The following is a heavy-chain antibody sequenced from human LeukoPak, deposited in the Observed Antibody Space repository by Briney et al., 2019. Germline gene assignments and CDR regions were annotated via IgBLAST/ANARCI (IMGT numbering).Heavy chain of an antibody. CDR3: ARGHRLVFLRDYYYMDV. D-gene: IGHD6-19*01. V-gene: IGHV1-2*02. Sequence: ASVKVSCKASGYTFTGYYMHWVRQAPGQGLEWMGWINPNSGGTNYAQKFLDRVTMTRDTSISTAYMELSRLRSDDTAVYYCARGHRLVFLRDYYYMDVWGRGTTVTSSS. CDR2: INPNSGGT. CDR1: GYTFTGYY. J-gene: IGHJ6*03.